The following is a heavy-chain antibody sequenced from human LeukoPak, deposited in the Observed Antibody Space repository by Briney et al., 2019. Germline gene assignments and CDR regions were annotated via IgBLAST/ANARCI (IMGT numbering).Heavy chain of an antibody. Sequence: GGSLRLSCAASGFTFSSYSTNWVRQAPGKGLEWVSSISSSSSYIYYADSVKGRFTISRDNAKNSLYLQMNSLRAEDTAVYYCARAGQSALRFLEWSNEKRPDYWGQGTLVTVSS. CDR3: ARAGQSALRFLEWSNEKRPDY. V-gene: IGHV3-21*01. J-gene: IGHJ4*02. CDR2: ISSSSSYI. D-gene: IGHD3-3*01. CDR1: GFTFSSYS.